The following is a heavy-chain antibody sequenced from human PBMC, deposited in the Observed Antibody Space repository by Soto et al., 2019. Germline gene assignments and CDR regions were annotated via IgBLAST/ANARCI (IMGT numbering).Heavy chain of an antibody. CDR3: SKLTSSWSDFDY. CDR2: IKSKSDGGTI. D-gene: IGHD6-13*01. V-gene: IGHV3-15*01. CDR1: GFTFSNAW. J-gene: IGHJ4*02. Sequence: EVQLVESGGGLVKPGGSLRLSCAGDGFTFSNAWMTWVRQAPGKGLEWVGSIKSKSDGGTIDYGAPVKGRFTISRDESRNTLYLQMNSLKTEDTAVYYCSKLTSSWSDFDYWGQGTLVTVSS.